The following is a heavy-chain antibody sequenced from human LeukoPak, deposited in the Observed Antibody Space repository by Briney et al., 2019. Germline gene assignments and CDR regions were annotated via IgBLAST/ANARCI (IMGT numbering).Heavy chain of an antibody. CDR1: GYTFTGYY. CDR2: INPNSGGT. V-gene: IGHV1-2*02. CDR3: AREKETGDTAMVIGY. D-gene: IGHD5-18*01. J-gene: IGHJ4*02. Sequence: GASVKVSCKASGYTFTGYYMHWVRQAPGQGLEWMGWINPNSGGTNYAQKFQGRVTMTRDTSISTAYMELSRLRSDDTAVYYCAREKETGDTAMVIGYWGQGTLVTVSS.